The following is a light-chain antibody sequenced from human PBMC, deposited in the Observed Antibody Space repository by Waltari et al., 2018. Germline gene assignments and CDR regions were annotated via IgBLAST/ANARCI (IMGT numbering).Light chain of an antibody. Sequence: EIVLTQSPDFQSVTPEEKVTITCRASQSIGSRLHWFQQKPNQSPKLLIKYASQSISGVPSRFSGSGSGTDFTLTINSLEAEDAAVYYCHKIASLKRKFGPGTKVEIK. CDR1: QSIGSR. V-gene: IGKV6D-21*02. J-gene: IGKJ1*01. CDR2: YAS. CDR3: HKIASLKRK.